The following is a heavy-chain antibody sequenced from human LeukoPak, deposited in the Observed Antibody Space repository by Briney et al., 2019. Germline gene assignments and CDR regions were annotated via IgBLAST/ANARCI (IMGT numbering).Heavy chain of an antibody. Sequence: SETLSLTCTVSRGSISSYYWSWIRQPPGKGLEWIGYIYYSGSTNYNPSLKSRVTISVDTSKNQFSLKLSSVIAADTAVYYCAREGVGTSLNGGLWFDPWGQGTLVTVSS. D-gene: IGHD2-2*01. CDR1: RGSISSYY. J-gene: IGHJ5*02. CDR3: AREGVGTSLNGGLWFDP. V-gene: IGHV4-59*01. CDR2: IYYSGST.